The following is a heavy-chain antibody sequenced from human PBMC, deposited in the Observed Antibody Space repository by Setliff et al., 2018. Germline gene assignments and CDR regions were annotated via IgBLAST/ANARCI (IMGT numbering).Heavy chain of an antibody. Sequence: SETLSLTCTVSGGSISSGNYYWSWIRQPAGKGLEWIGHLQTSGTTNYKPSLKSRVTIXXXTSKXQXXXXXSAVTAADTAVYFCAREDGPNYYYYYMDIWGKGTTVTVAS. J-gene: IGHJ6*03. CDR3: AREDGPNYYYYYMDI. CDR1: GGSISSGNYY. V-gene: IGHV4-61*09. D-gene: IGHD2-8*01. CDR2: LQTSGTT.